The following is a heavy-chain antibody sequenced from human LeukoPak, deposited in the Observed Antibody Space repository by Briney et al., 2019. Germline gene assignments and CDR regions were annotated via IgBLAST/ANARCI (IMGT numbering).Heavy chain of an antibody. CDR3: AREDMIEGAFDI. CDR1: GGTFSSYA. J-gene: IGHJ3*02. D-gene: IGHD3-22*01. Sequence: SVKVSCKASGGTFSSYAISWVRQAPGQGLEWMGGIIPIFGTANYAQKFQGRVTITADESTSTAYMELSSLRSEDTAVYYCAREDMIEGAFDIWGQGTMVTVSS. CDR2: IIPIFGTA. V-gene: IGHV1-69*13.